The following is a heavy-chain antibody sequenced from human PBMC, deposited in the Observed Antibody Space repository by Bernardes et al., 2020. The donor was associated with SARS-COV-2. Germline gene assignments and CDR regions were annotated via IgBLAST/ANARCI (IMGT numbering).Heavy chain of an antibody. CDR3: ARAWGPWGVDGELPFDY. CDR1: GGSLSGYY. V-gene: IGHV4-34*01. J-gene: IGHJ4*03. D-gene: IGHD3-16*01. CDR2: INYSGST. Sequence: SETLSLTCAVYGGSLSGYYWNWIRQPPGKGLEWIGEINYSGSTNYNPSLKSRVTISVDTSKNQFSLKLSSVTAADTAVYYCARAWGPWGVDGELPFDYWGHGTLVTVSS.